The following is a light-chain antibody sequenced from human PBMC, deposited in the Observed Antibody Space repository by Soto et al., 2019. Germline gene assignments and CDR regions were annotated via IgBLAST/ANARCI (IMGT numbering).Light chain of an antibody. J-gene: IGLJ1*01. V-gene: IGLV2-23*02. CDR3: CSYSGSVDHYV. CDR1: SSDVGGYNL. CDR2: EVS. Sequence: QSALTQPASVSGSPGQSITISCTGTSSDVGGYNLVSWYQHHPRKAPTLVIYEVSERPSGVSYRFSGSKSGNTASLTISGLQPADDADYYCCSYSGSVDHYVFGTGTKLTVL.